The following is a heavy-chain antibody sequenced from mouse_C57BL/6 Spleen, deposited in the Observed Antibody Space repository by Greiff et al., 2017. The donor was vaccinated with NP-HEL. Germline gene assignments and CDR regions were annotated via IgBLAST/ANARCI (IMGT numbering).Heavy chain of an antibody. CDR3: ARDSSGLYYYAMDY. CDR2: IRNKANGYTT. D-gene: IGHD3-2*02. Sequence: DVKLVESGGGLVQPGGSLSLSCAASGFTFTDYYMSWVRQPPGEALEWLGFIRNKANGYTTEYSASVKGRFTISRDNSQSILYLQMNALRAEDSATYYCARDSSGLYYYAMDYWGQGTSVTVSS. CDR1: GFTFTDYY. V-gene: IGHV7-3*01. J-gene: IGHJ4*01.